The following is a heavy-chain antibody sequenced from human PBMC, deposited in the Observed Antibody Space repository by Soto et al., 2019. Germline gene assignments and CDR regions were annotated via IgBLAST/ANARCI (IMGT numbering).Heavy chain of an antibody. V-gene: IGHV3-30*18. D-gene: IGHD6-13*01. CDR2: ISYDGSNK. CDR3: AKDLQQMVCYYSYGMDV. Sequence: XGTLRLSCAASGFTFSSYGMHWVRHSPGKGLEWVAVISYDGSNKYYADSVKGRFTISRDNSKNTLYLQMNSLRAEDTAVYYCAKDLQQMVCYYSYGMDVWGQGTTVTVSS. J-gene: IGHJ6*02. CDR1: GFTFSSYG.